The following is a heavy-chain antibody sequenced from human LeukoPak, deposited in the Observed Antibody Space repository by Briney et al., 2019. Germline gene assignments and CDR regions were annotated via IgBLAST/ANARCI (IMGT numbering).Heavy chain of an antibody. CDR2: ISSSGGST. CDR1: GFTFSRYA. V-gene: IGHV3-64D*06. J-gene: IGHJ3*02. D-gene: IGHD3-9*01. Sequence: GGSLRLSCSASGFTFSRYAMRWVRQAPGKGLEYVSAISSSGGSTYYADSVKGRFTISRDNSKDTLYLQMSSLRAEDTTVYYCVKSAGFDWLSPLDAFDIWGQGTMVTVSS. CDR3: VKSAGFDWLSPLDAFDI.